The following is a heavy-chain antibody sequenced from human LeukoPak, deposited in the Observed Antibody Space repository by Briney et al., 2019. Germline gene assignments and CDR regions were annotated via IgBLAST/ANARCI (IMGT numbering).Heavy chain of an antibody. CDR1: GFTFDDYA. Sequence: GGSLRLSCAASGFTFDDYAMHWVRQAPGKGLEWVSGISWNSGSIGYVDSVKGRFTISRDNAKNSVYLQMNSLRAEDTAVYCLAGGGYLGQGTLVTVSS. V-gene: IGHV3-9*01. CDR3: AGGGY. J-gene: IGHJ4*02. D-gene: IGHD3-10*01. CDR2: ISWNSGSI.